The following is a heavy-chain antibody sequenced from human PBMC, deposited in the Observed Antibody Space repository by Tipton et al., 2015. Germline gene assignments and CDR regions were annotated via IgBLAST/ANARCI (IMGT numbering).Heavy chain of an antibody. CDR3: ARVMRHISVAGSASDGFSM. J-gene: IGHJ3*02. Sequence: TLSLTCTVSGGSVSSGSYYWSWIRQPPGKGLEWIGYISYTETSHYNASLKRRVTISLDTSKNQFSLTLNSVTAADTAVYYCARVMRHISVAGSASDGFSMWGQGTMVTVSS. CDR1: GGSVSSGSYY. V-gene: IGHV4-61*01. D-gene: IGHD6-19*01. CDR2: ISYTETS.